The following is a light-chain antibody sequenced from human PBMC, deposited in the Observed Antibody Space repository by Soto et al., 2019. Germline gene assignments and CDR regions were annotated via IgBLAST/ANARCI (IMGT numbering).Light chain of an antibody. Sequence: DIQMTQSPSTLSASGGDRVTITCRASQSISSWLAWYQQKPGKAPKLLIYDASNLESGVPSRFSGSGSGTEFTLTISSLQPDDFATYYCQQYNTYWTFGQGTKVDIK. CDR2: DAS. CDR3: QQYNTYWT. CDR1: QSISSW. V-gene: IGKV1-5*01. J-gene: IGKJ1*01.